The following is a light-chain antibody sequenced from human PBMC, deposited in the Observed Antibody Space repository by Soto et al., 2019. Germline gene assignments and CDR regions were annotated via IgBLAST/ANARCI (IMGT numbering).Light chain of an antibody. CDR1: QSVSTSY. J-gene: IGKJ1*01. CDR3: QQYAYSPRT. V-gene: IGKV3-20*01. Sequence: EIVLTQSPGTLSLSPGERATLSCRASQSVSTSYLAWYQQKPGQAPRLLIYGVSSRATGIPDRFSGSGSGTDFTLTISRLESEDFAVYDCQQYAYSPRTFGQGTKVEIK. CDR2: GVS.